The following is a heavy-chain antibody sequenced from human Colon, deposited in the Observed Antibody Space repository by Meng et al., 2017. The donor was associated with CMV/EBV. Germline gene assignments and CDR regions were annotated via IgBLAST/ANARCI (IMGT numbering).Heavy chain of an antibody. Sequence: GESLKISCAASGSTFSRYSMNWLRQAPGKGLEWVSSISSGSSFIYYPDSVRGRFTISRDDATNSLYLQMNSLRVEDTAVYYCTRDRLEGDYSGPGYWGQGTLVTVSS. CDR1: GSTFSRYS. CDR2: ISSGSSFI. D-gene: IGHD2-15*01. J-gene: IGHJ4*02. V-gene: IGHV3-21*01. CDR3: TRDRLEGDYSGPGY.